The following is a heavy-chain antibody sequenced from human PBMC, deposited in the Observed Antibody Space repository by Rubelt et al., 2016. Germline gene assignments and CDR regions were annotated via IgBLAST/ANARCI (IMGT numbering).Heavy chain of an antibody. Sequence: GGSLRLSCAASGFTFSNYAMSWVRQAPGKGLEWVSTITICGGSTDYADSVKCRFTISRDNSKNTLYLQMNSLRAEDTAVYYFARAIGDWADLFDYWGQGTLVTVSS. J-gene: IGHJ4*02. D-gene: IGHD2-21*02. CDR3: ARAIGDWADLFDY. CDR1: GFTFSNYA. CDR2: ITICGGST. V-gene: IGHV3-23*01.